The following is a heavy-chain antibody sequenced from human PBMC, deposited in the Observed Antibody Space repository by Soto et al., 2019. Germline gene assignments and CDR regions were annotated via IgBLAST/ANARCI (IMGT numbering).Heavy chain of an antibody. J-gene: IGHJ4*02. CDR2: INHSGSI. V-gene: IGHV4-34*01. CDR1: GGSFSAYY. CDR3: ARGVGYAGVDY. D-gene: IGHD5-12*01. Sequence: QVQLQQWGAGLLKPSETLSLTCAVYGGSFSAYYWSWIRQPPGKGLEWIGEINHSGSINYNPSLKSRVTISVDRSKNQFSLKLSSVTAADTAAYYCARGVGYAGVDYWGQGTLVTVSS.